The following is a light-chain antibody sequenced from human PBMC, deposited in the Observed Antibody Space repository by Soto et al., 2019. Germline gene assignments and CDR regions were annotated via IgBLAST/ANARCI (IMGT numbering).Light chain of an antibody. CDR3: SSYTSSSTLV. V-gene: IGLV2-14*03. J-gene: IGLJ3*02. CDR2: DVS. Sequence: QSVLTQPASVSGSPGQSITISCTGTRSDVGDDNYVSWYQQHPDKAPKLIIYDVSHRPSGVSNRFSGSKSGNTASLTISGLQAEDEADYFCSSYTSSSTLVFGGGTKLTVL. CDR1: RSDVGDDNY.